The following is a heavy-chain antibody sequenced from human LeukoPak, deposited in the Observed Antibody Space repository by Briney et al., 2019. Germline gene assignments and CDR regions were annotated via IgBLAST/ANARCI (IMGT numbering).Heavy chain of an antibody. D-gene: IGHD2-8*02. Sequence: QPGGSLRLSCAPSGFTFSDYAMKWVPHAPGKGLEWVSAISRTSAYIYYSDSVRGRFTISRDNPKNSVYLQIDSLRAEDTAVYYCARDERRYCPDSSCYPGDYWGQGPLVTVSS. CDR1: GFTFSDYA. CDR2: ISRTSAYI. V-gene: IGHV3-21*01. J-gene: IGHJ4*02. CDR3: ARDERRYCPDSSCYPGDY.